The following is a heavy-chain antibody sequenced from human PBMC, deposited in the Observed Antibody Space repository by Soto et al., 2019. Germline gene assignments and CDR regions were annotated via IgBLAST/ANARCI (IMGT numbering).Heavy chain of an antibody. CDR2: ISTTSFTI. CDR3: ARDRCYDGTCYSASDS. J-gene: IGHJ5*01. D-gene: IGHD2-15*01. Sequence: GGSLRLSCAASGFSFSTYNMDWVRQAPGKGPEWIAYISTTSFTIYYADSVKGRFTISRDNDRNSLYLEMNSLRDEDTAVYYCARDRCYDGTCYSASDSWGQGTLVTVSS. V-gene: IGHV3-48*02. CDR1: GFSFSTYN.